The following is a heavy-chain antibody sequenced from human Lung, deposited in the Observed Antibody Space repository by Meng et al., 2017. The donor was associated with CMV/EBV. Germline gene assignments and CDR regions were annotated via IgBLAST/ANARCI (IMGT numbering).Heavy chain of an antibody. CDR1: GFTFSGYW. CDR2: IKSDDSSI. CDR3: ARDPSRPGYNFDS. D-gene: IGHD5-18*01. J-gene: IGHJ4*02. V-gene: IGHV3-74*01. Sequence: GESLKISCAASGFTFSGYWMHWVRQAPGKGLVWVSRIKSDDSSISYADSVKGRFTISRDNAKYTLYLQMNSLRDEDTAIYYCARDPSRPGYNFDSWGQGTLVTVSS.